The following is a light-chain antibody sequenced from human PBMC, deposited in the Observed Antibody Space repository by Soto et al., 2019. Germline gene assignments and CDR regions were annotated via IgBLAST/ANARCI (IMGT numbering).Light chain of an antibody. CDR3: LQYNNWPPGT. J-gene: IGKJ2*01. CDR2: AAS. Sequence: EIVITQSPATLSVFPGERATLSCRASQSVSRNLAWYQQKPGQTPRLLIYAASTRATGIPARFSGSGSGTEFTLTISSLQSEDFALYYCLQYNNWPPGTFGQGTKVEIK. CDR1: QSVSRN. V-gene: IGKV3-15*01.